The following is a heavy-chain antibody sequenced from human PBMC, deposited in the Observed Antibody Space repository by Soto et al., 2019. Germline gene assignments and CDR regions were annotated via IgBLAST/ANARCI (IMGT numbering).Heavy chain of an antibody. D-gene: IGHD6-6*01. J-gene: IGHJ4*02. V-gene: IGHV3-23*01. CDR3: AKFIVHKITGAARDY. Sequence: VGSLRLSCAASGFTFSSYAMSWVRQAPGKGLEWVSAISGSGGSTYYADSVKGRFTISRDNSKNTLYLQMNSLRAEDTAVYYCAKFIVHKITGAARDYWGQGTLVTVSS. CDR2: ISGSGGST. CDR1: GFTFSSYA.